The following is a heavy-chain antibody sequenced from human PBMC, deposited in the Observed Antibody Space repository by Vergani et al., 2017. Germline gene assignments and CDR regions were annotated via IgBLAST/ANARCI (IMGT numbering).Heavy chain of an antibody. V-gene: IGHV4-39*07. J-gene: IGHJ4*02. CDR3: ARSYDSSGYYFQTFDY. Sequence: QLQLQESGPGLVKPSETLSLTCTVSGGSISSSSYYWGWIRQPPGKGLEWIGSIYYSGSTYYNPSLKSRVTISVDTSKNQFSLKLSSVTAADTAVYYCARSYDSSGYYFQTFDYWGQGTLVTVSS. CDR1: GGSISSSSYY. D-gene: IGHD3-22*01. CDR2: IYYSGST.